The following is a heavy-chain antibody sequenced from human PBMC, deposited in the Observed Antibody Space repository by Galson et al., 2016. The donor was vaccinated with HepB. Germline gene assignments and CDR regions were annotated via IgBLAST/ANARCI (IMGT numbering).Heavy chain of an antibody. CDR1: VGPIRSGDYY. D-gene: IGHD2-2*01. J-gene: IGHJ5*02. Sequence: TRSLTCTVAVGPIRSGDYYWSWIRPPPGEGLEWIGYIYYSGSTYYNPSLKTRVTISVDTSNNQFTLKLSPVTAAATAVYHCARGLRDCSGTGCYGGNWSDPWVQGTLVTV. CDR3: ARGLRDCSGTGCYGGNWSDP. CDR2: IYYSGST. V-gene: IGHV4-30-4*01.